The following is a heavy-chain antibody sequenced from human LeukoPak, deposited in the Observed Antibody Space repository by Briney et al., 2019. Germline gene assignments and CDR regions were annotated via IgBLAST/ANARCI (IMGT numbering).Heavy chain of an antibody. CDR2: ISAYNGNT. Sequence: GASVKVSCKASGYTFTSYGISWVRQAPGHGLEWMGWISAYNGNTNYAQKLQGRVTMTTDTSTSTAYMELRSLRSDDTAVYYCAREEESSYDFWSGYPSSFDYWGQGTLVTVSS. J-gene: IGHJ4*02. D-gene: IGHD3-3*01. V-gene: IGHV1-18*01. CDR1: GYTFTSYG. CDR3: AREEESSYDFWSGYPSSFDY.